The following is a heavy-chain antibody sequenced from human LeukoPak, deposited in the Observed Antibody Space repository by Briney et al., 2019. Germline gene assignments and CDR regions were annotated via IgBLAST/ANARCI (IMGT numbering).Heavy chain of an antibody. CDR3: AREGRASGYDFGC. Sequence: GGSLRLSCAASGFTFSSYWMHWVRQAPGKGLVWVSRINSDGSSITYADSVKGRFTISRDNAENTLYLQMNSLRVEDTAVYYCAREGRASGYDFGCWGQGTLVTVSS. CDR1: GFTFSSYW. J-gene: IGHJ4*02. V-gene: IGHV3-74*03. D-gene: IGHD5-12*01. CDR2: INSDGSSI.